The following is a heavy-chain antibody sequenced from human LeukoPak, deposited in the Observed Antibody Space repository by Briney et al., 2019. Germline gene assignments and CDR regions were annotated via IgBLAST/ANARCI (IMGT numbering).Heavy chain of an antibody. CDR1: GFTFSSYS. Sequence: GGSLRLSCAASGFTFSSYSMNWVRQAPGKGLEWVSSISSSSSYIYYADSVKGRFTISRDNAKNSLYLQMNSLRAEDTAVYYCARDPPPRTYDSSGYDDYWGQGTLVTVSS. V-gene: IGHV3-21*01. J-gene: IGHJ4*02. CDR2: ISSSSSYI. CDR3: ARDPPPRTYDSSGYDDY. D-gene: IGHD3-22*01.